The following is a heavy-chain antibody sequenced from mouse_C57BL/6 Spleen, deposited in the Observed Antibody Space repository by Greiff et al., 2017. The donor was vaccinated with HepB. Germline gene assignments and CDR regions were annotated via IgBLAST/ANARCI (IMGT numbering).Heavy chain of an antibody. D-gene: IGHD1-1*01. CDR2: ISSGSSTI. CDR1: GFTFSDYG. Sequence: EVNVVESGGGLVKPGGSLKLSCAASGFTFSDYGMHWVRQAPEKGLEWVAYISSGSSTIYYADTVKGRFTISRDNAKNTLFLQMTSLRSEDTAMYYCARMEDYYGYAMDYWGQGTSVTVSS. J-gene: IGHJ4*01. V-gene: IGHV5-17*01. CDR3: ARMEDYYGYAMDY.